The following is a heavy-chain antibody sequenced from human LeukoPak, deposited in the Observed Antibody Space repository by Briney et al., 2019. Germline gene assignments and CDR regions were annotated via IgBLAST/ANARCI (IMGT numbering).Heavy chain of an antibody. V-gene: IGHV3-64*01. Sequence: GGSLRLSCAASGFTFSSYAMHWVRQAPGKGLEYVSAISSNGGSTYYANSVKGRFTISRDNSKNTLYLQMGSLRAEDMAVYYCARTYSYGDNYYYGMGVWGQGTTVTVSS. CDR2: ISSNGGST. CDR1: GFTFSSYA. D-gene: IGHD5-18*01. CDR3: ARTYSYGDNYYYGMGV. J-gene: IGHJ6*02.